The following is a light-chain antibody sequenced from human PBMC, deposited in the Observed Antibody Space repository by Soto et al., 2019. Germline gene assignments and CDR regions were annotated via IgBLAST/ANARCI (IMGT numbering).Light chain of an antibody. CDR3: QQYGSSPR. Sequence: EIVLTQSPATLSSFPGDRVTLSCRASQAVNTRLAWYHQKPGQAPRLLIYGASSRATGIPDRFSGSGSGTDFTLTISRLEPEDFAVYYCQQYGSSPRFGQGTRLEI. CDR1: QAVNTR. CDR2: GAS. J-gene: IGKJ5*01. V-gene: IGKV3-20*01.